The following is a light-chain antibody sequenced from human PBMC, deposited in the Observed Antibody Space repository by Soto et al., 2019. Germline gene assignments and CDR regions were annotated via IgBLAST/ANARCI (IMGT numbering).Light chain of an antibody. CDR1: SSDVGGYNY. Sequence: QSALTQPASVSGSPGQSITISCTGTSSDVGGYNYVSWYQQYPGKAPKLMIYEVSNRPSGVSNRFSGSKSGNTASLTISGLQAEDEADYYCSSKRCSSALVIFGEGTKLTVL. CDR2: EVS. CDR3: SSKRCSSALVI. J-gene: IGLJ2*01. V-gene: IGLV2-14*01.